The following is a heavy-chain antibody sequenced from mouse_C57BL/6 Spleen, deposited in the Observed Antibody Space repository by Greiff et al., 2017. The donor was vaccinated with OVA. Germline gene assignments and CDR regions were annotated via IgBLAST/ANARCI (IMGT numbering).Heavy chain of an antibody. J-gene: IGHJ4*01. CDR3: AREGRTGTDYYAMDY. Sequence: EVHLVESGPGLVKPSQSLSLTCSVTGYSITSGYYWNWIRQFPGNKLEWMGYISYDGSNNYNPSLKNRISITRDTSKNQFFLKLNSVTTEDTATYYCAREGRTGTDYYAMDYWGQGTSVTVSS. V-gene: IGHV3-6*01. D-gene: IGHD4-1*01. CDR2: ISYDGSN. CDR1: GYSITSGYY.